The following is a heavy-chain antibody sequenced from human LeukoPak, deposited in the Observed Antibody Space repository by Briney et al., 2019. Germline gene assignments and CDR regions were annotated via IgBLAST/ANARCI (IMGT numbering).Heavy chain of an antibody. CDR2: ISSSSSYI. V-gene: IGHV3-21*01. D-gene: IGHD1-14*01. J-gene: IGHJ3*02. CDR1: GFTFSSYS. CDR3: AKEITAPTSTGTFDI. Sequence: GGSLRLSCAASGFTFSSYSMNWVRQAPGRGLEWVSSISSSSSYIYYADSVKGRFTISRDNAKNSLYLQMNSLRAEDTAVYYCAKEITAPTSTGTFDIWGQGTMVTVSS.